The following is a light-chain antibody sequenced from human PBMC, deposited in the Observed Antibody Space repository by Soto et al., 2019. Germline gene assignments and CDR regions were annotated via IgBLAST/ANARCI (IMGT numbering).Light chain of an antibody. CDR3: HHYDSSPWT. CDR1: QSVSSSF. J-gene: IGKJ1*01. CDR2: GAS. V-gene: IGKV3-20*01. Sequence: EIVLTQSPGTLSLSPGERATLSCRASQSVSSSFLAWYQQKPGQAPKVLIYGASRRATGIPDRFSDSGSGTDFTLTISRLEPEDFAVYCCHHYDSSPWTFGQGTRVEIK.